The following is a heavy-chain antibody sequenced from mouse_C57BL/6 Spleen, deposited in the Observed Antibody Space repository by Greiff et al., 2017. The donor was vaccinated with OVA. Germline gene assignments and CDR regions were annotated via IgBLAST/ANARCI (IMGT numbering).Heavy chain of an antibody. CDR1: GYTFTSYW. Sequence: QVQLQQPGAELVKPGASVKMSCKASGYTFTSYWINWVKQRPGQGLEWIGDLYPGSGSTNYNEKFKSKATLTVDTSSSTAYMQLSSLTSEDSAVYYCARCDGYLPHYYAMDYWGQGTSVTVSS. J-gene: IGHJ4*01. CDR3: ARCDGYLPHYYAMDY. CDR2: LYPGSGST. D-gene: IGHD2-3*01. V-gene: IGHV1-55*01.